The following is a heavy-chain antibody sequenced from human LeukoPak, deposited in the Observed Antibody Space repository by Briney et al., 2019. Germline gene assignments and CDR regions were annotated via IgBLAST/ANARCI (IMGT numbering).Heavy chain of an antibody. V-gene: IGHV4-39*01. CDR1: GGSISSSSYY. Sequence: SETLSLTCTVSGGSISSSSYYWGWIRQPPGKGLEWIGCIYYSGSTYYNPSLKSRVTISVDTSKNQFSLKLSSVTAADTAVYYCARHASWFGELSYFDYWGQGTLVTVSS. CDR2: IYYSGST. J-gene: IGHJ4*02. CDR3: ARHASWFGELSYFDY. D-gene: IGHD3-10*01.